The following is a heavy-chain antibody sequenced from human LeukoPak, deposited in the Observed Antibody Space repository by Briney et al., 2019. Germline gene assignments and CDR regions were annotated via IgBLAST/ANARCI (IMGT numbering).Heavy chain of an antibody. D-gene: IGHD6-19*01. J-gene: IGHJ5*02. CDR3: ARQWPTRNVITWDNWFDP. V-gene: IGHV1-18*01. Sequence: ASVKVSCKASGYTFTSYGISWVRQAPGQGLEWMGWISAYSGNTNYAQELQGRVTMTTDTSTSTAYMELRSLRSDDTAVYYCARQWPTRNVITWDNWFDPWGQGTLVTVSS. CDR2: ISAYSGNT. CDR1: GYTFTSYG.